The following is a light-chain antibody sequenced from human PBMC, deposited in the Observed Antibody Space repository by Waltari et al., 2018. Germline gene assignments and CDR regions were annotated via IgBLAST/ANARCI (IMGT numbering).Light chain of an antibody. CDR2: EVT. CDR3: CSYAGSKFYV. CDR1: SSDVGTYNL. V-gene: IGLV2-23*02. Sequence: SALTQPASVSGSPGQSITISCTGTSSDVGTYNLVSWYQQHPGKGPKLMIYEVTKRPAGVSNRFSGSKSGNTAYLTIPGLQAEDEAEYYCCSYAGSKFYVFGTGTKVTVL. J-gene: IGLJ1*01.